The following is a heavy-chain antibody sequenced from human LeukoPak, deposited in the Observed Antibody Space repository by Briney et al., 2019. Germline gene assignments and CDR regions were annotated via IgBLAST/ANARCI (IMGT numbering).Heavy chain of an antibody. CDR2: ISSSSTI. Sequence: GGSLRLSCAASGFTFSSYSMNWVRQAPGKGLEWVSYISSSSTIYYADSVKGRFTISRDNAKNSLYLQMNSLRAEDTAVYYCARDLKSRWGQGTLVTVSS. CDR1: GFTFSSYS. J-gene: IGHJ4*02. CDR3: ARDLKSR. V-gene: IGHV3-48*01.